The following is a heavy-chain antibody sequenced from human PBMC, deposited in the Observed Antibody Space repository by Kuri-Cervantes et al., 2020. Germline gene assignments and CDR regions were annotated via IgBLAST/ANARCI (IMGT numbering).Heavy chain of an antibody. CDR2: MNPNSGNT. CDR3: ARATTKLQGYYYYYGMDV. Sequence: ASVKVSCKASGYTFTSYDINWVRQATGQGLEWMGWMNPNSGNTGYAQKFQGRVTMTRNTSISTAYMELSSLRSEDTAVYYCARATTKLQGYYYYYGMDVWGQGTTVTVSS. CDR1: GYTFTSYD. D-gene: IGHD1-26*01. V-gene: IGHV1-8*01. J-gene: IGHJ6*02.